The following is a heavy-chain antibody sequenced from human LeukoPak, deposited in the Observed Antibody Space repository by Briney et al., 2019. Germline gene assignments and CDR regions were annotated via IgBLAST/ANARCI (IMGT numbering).Heavy chain of an antibody. Sequence: ESLKISCKGSGYSFTSYWIGWVRQMPGKGLEWMGIIYPGDSDTRYSPSFRGQVTISADKSISTAYLQWSSLKASDTAMYYCARHGRGIAAAGTYYYYGMDVWGQGTTVTVSS. V-gene: IGHV5-51*01. CDR2: IYPGDSDT. D-gene: IGHD6-13*01. CDR3: ARHGRGIAAAGTYYYYGMDV. CDR1: GYSFTSYW. J-gene: IGHJ6*02.